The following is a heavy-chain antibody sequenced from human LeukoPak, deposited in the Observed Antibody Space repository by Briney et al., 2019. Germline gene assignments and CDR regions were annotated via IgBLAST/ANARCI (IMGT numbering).Heavy chain of an antibody. Sequence: SETLSLTCTVSGGSISGSYWYWIRQPPGKGLEWIGNMYYSGSTNYNPSLKSRVAISVDTSKNQFSLKLNSVTAADTAVYYCARGYCSSTICFQYFHHWGQGTLVTVSS. CDR1: GGSISGSY. J-gene: IGHJ1*01. CDR3: ARGYCSSTICFQYFHH. CDR2: MYYSGST. V-gene: IGHV4-59*01. D-gene: IGHD2-2*01.